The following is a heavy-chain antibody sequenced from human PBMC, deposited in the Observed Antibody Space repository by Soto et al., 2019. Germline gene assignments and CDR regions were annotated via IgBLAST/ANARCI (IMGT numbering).Heavy chain of an antibody. CDR2: ISGDGINT. CDR3: ARGNLSFDFDS. J-gene: IGHJ4*02. V-gene: IGHV3-30*03. CDR1: GFNFYFFG. D-gene: IGHD1-26*01. Sequence: PGGSLRLSCAASGFNFYFFGMHWVRQAPGKGLEWVAFISGDGINTQYADSVRGRFTLSRDYSRKTMYLQMDSLRDEDTALYYCARGNLSFDFDSWGLGTLVTVSS.